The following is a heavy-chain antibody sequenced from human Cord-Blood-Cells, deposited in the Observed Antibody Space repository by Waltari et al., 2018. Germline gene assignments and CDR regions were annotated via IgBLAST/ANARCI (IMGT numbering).Heavy chain of an antibody. V-gene: IGHV1-46*01. Sequence: QVQLVQSGAEVKKPGASVKVSCKASGYTFTSYYMHWVRQAPGQGLEWMGIINHSGGSTSYAQKFQGRVTMTRDTSTSTVYMELSSLRSEDTAVYYCARFEPGIAAAGTTFDIWGQGTMVTVSS. J-gene: IGHJ3*02. D-gene: IGHD6-13*01. CDR2: INHSGGST. CDR3: ARFEPGIAAAGTTFDI. CDR1: GYTFTSYY.